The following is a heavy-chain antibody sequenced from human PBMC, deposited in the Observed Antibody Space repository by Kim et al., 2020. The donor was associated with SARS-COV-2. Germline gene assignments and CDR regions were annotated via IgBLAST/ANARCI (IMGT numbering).Heavy chain of an antibody. V-gene: IGHV3-33*06. CDR2: IWYDGSNK. D-gene: IGHD4-17*01. CDR3: AKAPAEGDYFY. Sequence: GGSLRLSCAASGFIFRNYGMHWVRQAPGKGLEWVAVIWYDGSNKYYADSVKGRFTISRDNSKNTLYLQMNSLRAEDTAVYYCAKAPAEGDYFYWGQGTLVTVSS. J-gene: IGHJ4*02. CDR1: GFIFRNYG.